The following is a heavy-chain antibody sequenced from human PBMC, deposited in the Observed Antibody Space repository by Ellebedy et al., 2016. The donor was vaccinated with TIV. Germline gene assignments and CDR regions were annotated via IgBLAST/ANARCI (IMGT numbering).Heavy chain of an antibody. CDR1: GFTFSNFA. CDR2: IGVSSSDI. V-gene: IGHV3-21*05. CDR3: ARDPVGLDDFDY. Sequence: GESLKISCAASGFTFSNFAMNWVRQAPGKGLEWLSYIGVSSSDIHYADSVRGRFTISRDNAKNSLFLQMNSLGDEDTAVYYCARDPVGLDDFDYWGQGTLVTVSS. J-gene: IGHJ4*02.